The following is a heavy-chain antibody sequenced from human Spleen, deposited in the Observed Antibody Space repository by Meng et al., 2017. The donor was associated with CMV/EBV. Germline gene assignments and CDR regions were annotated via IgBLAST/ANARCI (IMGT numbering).Heavy chain of an antibody. CDR3: ARLKSMGWYFDL. J-gene: IGHJ2*01. V-gene: IGHV5-51*01. CDR2: IYPDDSDT. D-gene: IGHD2/OR15-2a*01. Sequence: SFTPSCLGWVRQLPGAGLAWMGIIYPDDSDTRYSPSFQGHVTISVDKSITTAYLQWSSLKASDTAIYYCARLKSMGWYFDLWGRGTLVTVSS. CDR1: SFTPSC.